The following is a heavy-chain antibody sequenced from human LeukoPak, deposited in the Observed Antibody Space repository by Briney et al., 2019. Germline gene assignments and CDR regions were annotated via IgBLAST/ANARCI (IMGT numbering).Heavy chain of an antibody. V-gene: IGHV4-31*01. J-gene: IGHJ6*02. CDR3: ARGDYYYGMDV. CDR1: GGSISSGGYY. CDR2: IYYSGST. Sequence: SETLSLTCTVSGGSISSGGYYWSWIRQHPGKGLEWIGYIYYSGSTYYNPSLKSQVTISVDTSKNQFSLKLSSVTAADTAVYYCARGDYYYGMDVWGQGTTVTVSS.